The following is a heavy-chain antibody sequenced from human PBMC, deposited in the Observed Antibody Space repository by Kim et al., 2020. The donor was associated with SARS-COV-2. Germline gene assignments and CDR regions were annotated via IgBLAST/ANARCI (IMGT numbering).Heavy chain of an antibody. Sequence: GGSLRLSCAASGFTFDDYAMHWVRQAPGKGLEWVSLISGDGGSTYYADSVKGRFAISRDNSKNSLYLQMNSLRTEDTALYYCAKDGISYDFWSGYYSGYYYMDVWGKGTTVTVSS. D-gene: IGHD3-3*01. CDR3: AKDGISYDFWSGYYSGYYYMDV. CDR2: ISGDGGST. V-gene: IGHV3-43*02. CDR1: GFTFDDYA. J-gene: IGHJ6*03.